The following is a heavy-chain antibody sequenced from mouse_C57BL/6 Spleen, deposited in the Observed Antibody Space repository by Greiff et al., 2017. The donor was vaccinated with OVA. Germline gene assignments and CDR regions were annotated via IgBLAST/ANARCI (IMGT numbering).Heavy chain of an antibody. V-gene: IGHV14-1*01. D-gene: IGHD1-1*01. CDR3: TTGDTVVATNWYFDV. Sequence: EVKLVESGAELVRPGASVKLSCTASGFNIKDYYMHWVKQRPEQGLEWIGRIDPEDGDTEYAPKFQGKATMTADTSSNTAYLQLSSLTSEDTAVYYCTTGDTVVATNWYFDVWGTGPRSPSPQ. CDR2: IDPEDGDT. J-gene: IGHJ1*03. CDR1: GFNIKDYY.